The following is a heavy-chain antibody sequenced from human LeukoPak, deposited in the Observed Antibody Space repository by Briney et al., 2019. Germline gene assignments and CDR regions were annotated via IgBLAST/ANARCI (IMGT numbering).Heavy chain of an antibody. V-gene: IGHV3-30-3*01. Sequence: GGSLRLSCAASGFTFSSYAMHWVRQAPGKGLEWVAVIPYDGSNKYYADSVKGRFTISRDNSKNTLYLQMNSLRADDTAVYYCPRVTSEASFDYWGQGTLVIVSS. CDR2: IPYDGSNK. CDR1: GFTFSSYA. J-gene: IGHJ4*02. CDR3: PRVTSEASFDY.